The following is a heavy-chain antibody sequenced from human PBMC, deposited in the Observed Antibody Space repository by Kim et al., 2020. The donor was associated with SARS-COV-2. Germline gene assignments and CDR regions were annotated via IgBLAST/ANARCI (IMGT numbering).Heavy chain of an antibody. CDR3: SRGGRGPYFFDC. J-gene: IGHJ4*02. D-gene: IGHD1-26*01. CDR2: IYTSGTT. Sequence: GGSLRLSCSSSSFTVSSNHMAWVRLAPGKGLEWVSFIYTSGTTHYADSVKARFTISRDNSKNTVFLQMRGLRAEDTAIYDCSRGGRGPYFFDCWGQGTLV. CDR1: SFTVSSNH. V-gene: IGHV3-66*01.